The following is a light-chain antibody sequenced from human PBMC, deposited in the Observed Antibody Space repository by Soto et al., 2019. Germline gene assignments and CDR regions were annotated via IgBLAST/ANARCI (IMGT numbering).Light chain of an antibody. V-gene: IGLV4-60*02. J-gene: IGLJ3*02. CDR2: LEGSGSY. Sequence: QSVLTQSSSASASLGPSVKLTCTLSSGHSSYIIAWHQQQPGKAPRYLMKLEGSGSYNKGSGVPDRFSGSSSGADRCLTISNLQFEDEADYYCETWDSDTHKVFGGGTKLTVL. CDR1: SGHSSYI. CDR3: ETWDSDTHKV.